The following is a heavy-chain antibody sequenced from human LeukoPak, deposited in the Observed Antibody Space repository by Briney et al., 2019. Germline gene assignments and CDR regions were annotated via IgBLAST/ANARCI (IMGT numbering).Heavy chain of an antibody. J-gene: IGHJ4*02. D-gene: IGHD6-13*01. Sequence: PGGSLRLSCAASGFTFSSYSMNWVRQAPGKGLEWVSSISSSSSYIYYADSVKGRFTISRDNAKNSLYLQMNSLRAEDTAVYFCAKKYGVDSSSWYKIFDYWGQGTLVTVSS. CDR2: ISSSSSYI. CDR3: AKKYGVDSSSWYKIFDY. CDR1: GFTFSSYS. V-gene: IGHV3-21*04.